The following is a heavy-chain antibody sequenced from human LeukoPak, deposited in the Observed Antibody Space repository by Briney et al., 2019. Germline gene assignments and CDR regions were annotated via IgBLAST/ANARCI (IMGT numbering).Heavy chain of an antibody. CDR2: IYPGVFDT. J-gene: IGHJ4*02. CDR1: GYSFTSYW. CDR3: ARGPYYYDSSGPAFDY. V-gene: IGHV5-51*01. Sequence: GESLKISCKGSGYSFTSYWIGWARHMPGKGLEWMGIIYPGVFDTRYSPSFQGQVTISAHKSISTAYLQWSSLKASDTAMYYCARGPYYYDSSGPAFDYWGQGTLVTVSS. D-gene: IGHD3-22*01.